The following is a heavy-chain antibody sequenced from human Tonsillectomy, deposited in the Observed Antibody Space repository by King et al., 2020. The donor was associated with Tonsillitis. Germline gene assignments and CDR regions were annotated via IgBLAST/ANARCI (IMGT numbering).Heavy chain of an antibody. Sequence: VQLVESGGGLVQPGRSLRLSCAASRFIFDDYAMHWVRQAPGKGLEWVSGISRNSYSNGYADSVKGRFTISRNNAKNSLYLQMNTLRAENTALYYCAKDLGAISAEIHDSFALWGQGTMVTVSS. CDR3: AKDLGAISAEIHDSFAL. V-gene: IGHV3-9*01. CDR1: RFIFDDYA. J-gene: IGHJ3*01. CDR2: ISRNSYSN. D-gene: IGHD1-26*01.